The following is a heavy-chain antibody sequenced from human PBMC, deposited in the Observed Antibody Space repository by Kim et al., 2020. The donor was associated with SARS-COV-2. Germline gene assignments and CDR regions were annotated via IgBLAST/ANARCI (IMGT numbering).Heavy chain of an antibody. Sequence: SETLSLRCAVYVGSFSGYHWTWIRQPPGKGLEWIGEINHSGATNYNPSLKSRVAISVDTSKNQFSLKLNYVTAADTAVYFCARGRAGVVPSPILGIGPYYHYYAMDVWGQGTTVTVSS. V-gene: IGHV4-34*01. CDR2: INHSGAT. J-gene: IGHJ6*01. CDR1: VGSFSGYH. CDR3: ARGRAGVVPSPILGIGPYYHYYAMDV. D-gene: IGHD3-3*01.